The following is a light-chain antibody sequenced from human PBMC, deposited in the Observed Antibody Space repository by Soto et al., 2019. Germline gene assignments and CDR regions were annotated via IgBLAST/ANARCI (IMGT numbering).Light chain of an antibody. CDR3: QEADGFPWR. V-gene: IGKV1-12*02. J-gene: IGKJ1*01. Sequence: DIQMTQSPSSVSASVGDSVTMTCRASQGITNGLAWYQQKPGKAPKPLTYGASSLQSGVPSRFSGGVSGTEFILTITGLQTEDFATYFCQEADGFPWRFGHGTRVEMK. CDR2: GAS. CDR1: QGITNG.